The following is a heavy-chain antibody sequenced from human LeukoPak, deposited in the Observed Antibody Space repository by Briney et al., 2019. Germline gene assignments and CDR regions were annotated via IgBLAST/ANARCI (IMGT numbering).Heavy chain of an antibody. V-gene: IGHV3-23*01. CDR2: ICGSGGST. J-gene: IGHJ4*02. Sequence: PGGSLRLSCAASGFTFSSYAMNWVRQAPGKGLEWVSAICGSGGSTYYADSVKGRFTISRDNSKNTLYLQMNSLRAEDTAVYYCAKDVYSSGWYGRGFDYWGQGTLVTVSS. CDR3: AKDVYSSGWYGRGFDY. CDR1: GFTFSSYA. D-gene: IGHD6-19*01.